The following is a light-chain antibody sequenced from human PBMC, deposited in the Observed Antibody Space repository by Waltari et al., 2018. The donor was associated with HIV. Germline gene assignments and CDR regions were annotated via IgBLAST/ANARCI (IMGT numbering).Light chain of an antibody. CDR1: ETIKSTY. V-gene: IGKV3-20*01. Sequence: EIVLTQSPGTLSLSPGDRATLSCMTSETIKSTYLSWYQQRGDQAPRLLIYGASSRDPGIPDRFSGSGSKTDFNLTINGLEPEDFATYYCHQYGSSFWTFGQGTKV. CDR2: GAS. CDR3: HQYGSSFWT. J-gene: IGKJ1*01.